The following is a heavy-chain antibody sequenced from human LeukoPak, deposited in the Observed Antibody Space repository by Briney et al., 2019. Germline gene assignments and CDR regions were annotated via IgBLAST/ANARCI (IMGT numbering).Heavy chain of an antibody. CDR3: ARDAVRGEVFDY. J-gene: IGHJ4*02. V-gene: IGHV1-2*02. CDR1: GYTFTGYY. Sequence: GSSVKVSCKASGYTFTGYYMHWVRQAPGQGLEWMGWINPNSGGTNYAQKFQGRVTMTRDTSISTAYMELSRLRSDDTAVYYCARDAVRGEVFDYWGQGTLVTVSS. D-gene: IGHD3-10*01. CDR2: INPNSGGT.